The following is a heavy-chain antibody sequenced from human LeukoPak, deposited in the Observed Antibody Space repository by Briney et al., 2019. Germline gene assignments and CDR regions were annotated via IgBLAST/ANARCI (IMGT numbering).Heavy chain of an antibody. CDR3: VRGIASGSGIYWYFDV. J-gene: IGHJ2*01. CDR2: IKQDGSEK. D-gene: IGHD1-26*01. Sequence: GGPLRLSCAASGFTFSRYYMTWVRQAPGKGLEWVANIKQDGSEKFYVDSVKGRFTISRDNAKNSLFLQMNSLRAEDAAVYYCVRGIASGSGIYWYFDVWGRGTLVTVSS. CDR1: GFTFSRYY. V-gene: IGHV3-7*01.